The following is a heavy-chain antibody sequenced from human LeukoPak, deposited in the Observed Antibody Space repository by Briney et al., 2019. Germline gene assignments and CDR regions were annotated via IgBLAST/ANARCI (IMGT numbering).Heavy chain of an antibody. Sequence: PWGSLRLSCAVSGFTFSSYAMSWVRQAPGKGLEWVSTISDSAGFTYHADSVRGRFTISRDNSKNTLYLQMNSLRAEDTAVYYCAKYYTNYYYNGMDVWGQGTTVTVSS. CDR2: ISDSAGFT. V-gene: IGHV3-23*01. D-gene: IGHD2/OR15-2a*01. CDR3: AKYYTNYYYNGMDV. CDR1: GFTFSSYA. J-gene: IGHJ6*02.